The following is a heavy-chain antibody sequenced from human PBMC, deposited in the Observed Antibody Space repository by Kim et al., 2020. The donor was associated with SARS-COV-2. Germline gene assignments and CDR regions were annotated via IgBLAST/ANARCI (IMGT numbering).Heavy chain of an antibody. D-gene: IGHD1-1*01. CDR2: ISSNGAYI. J-gene: IGHJ4*02. CDR1: GFTFRSFT. V-gene: IGHV3-21*01. CDR3: ARESATVSLSSLDYYDY. Sequence: GGSLRLSCAASGFTFRSFTMNWVRQAPGKGLEWVSSISSNGAYIYYADSLRGRFTISRDNAQNSLYLHMDSLRAEDTGVYYCARESATVSLSSLDYYDYWGRGNLVTVSS.